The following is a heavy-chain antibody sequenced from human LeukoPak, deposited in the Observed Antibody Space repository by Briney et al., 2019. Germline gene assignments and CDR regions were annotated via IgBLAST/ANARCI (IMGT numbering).Heavy chain of an antibody. CDR3: ARGRFGEGGVFGH. V-gene: IGHV4-38-2*02. D-gene: IGHD3-10*01. J-gene: IGHJ5*02. CDR1: GYSISSGYY. CDR2: IYHSGST. Sequence: SETLSLTCTVSGYSISSGYYWGWIRQPPGKGLEWIGSIYHSGSTYYNPSLKSRVTISVDTSKNQFSLKLSSVTAADTAVYYCARGRFGEGGVFGHWGQGTLVTVSS.